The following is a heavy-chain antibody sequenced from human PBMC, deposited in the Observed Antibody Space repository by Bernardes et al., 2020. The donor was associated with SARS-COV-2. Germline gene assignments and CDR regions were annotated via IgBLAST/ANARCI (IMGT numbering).Heavy chain of an antibody. J-gene: IGHJ4*02. CDR2: ISYDGSEN. CDR1: GFTFSSYA. D-gene: IGHD2-2*01. CDR3: ARERYCTGTRCYRAFDY. V-gene: IGHV3-30*04. Sequence: GGSLRLSCAASGFTFSSYAMHWVRQAPGKGLEWVGVISYDGSENNNAESVKGRISISRDNSKKTLYLEMDSLSADDTAVYYWARERYCTGTRCYRAFDYWGQGILATVSS.